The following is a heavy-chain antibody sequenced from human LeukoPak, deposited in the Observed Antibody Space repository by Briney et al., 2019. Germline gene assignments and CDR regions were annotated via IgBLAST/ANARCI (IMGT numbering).Heavy chain of an antibody. Sequence: ASVKVPCKASGYTFTSYGISWVRQAPGQGLEWMGWISAYNGNTNYAQKLQGRVTMTTDTSTSTAYMELRSLRSDDTAVYYCARDYSSSWYSSWFDPWGQGTLVTVSS. CDR1: GYTFTSYG. V-gene: IGHV1-18*01. CDR3: ARDYSSSWYSSWFDP. J-gene: IGHJ5*02. D-gene: IGHD6-13*01. CDR2: ISAYNGNT.